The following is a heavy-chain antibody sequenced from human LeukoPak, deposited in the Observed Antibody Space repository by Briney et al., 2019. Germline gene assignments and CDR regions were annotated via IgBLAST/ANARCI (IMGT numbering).Heavy chain of an antibody. Sequence: PSETLSLACTVSGGSISSYYWSWIRQPPGKGLEWIGYIYYSGSTNYNPSLKSRVTISVDTSKNQFSLKLSSVTAADTAVYYCARLGSSTNFLFDYWGQGTLVTVSS. D-gene: IGHD2-2*01. V-gene: IGHV4-59*01. CDR1: GGSISSYY. CDR3: ARLGSSTNFLFDY. CDR2: IYYSGST. J-gene: IGHJ4*02.